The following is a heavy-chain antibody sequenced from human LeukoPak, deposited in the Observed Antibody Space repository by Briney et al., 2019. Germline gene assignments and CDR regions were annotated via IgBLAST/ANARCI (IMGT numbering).Heavy chain of an antibody. CDR1: GGSISSYY. CDR3: AKSNGYGLIDI. V-gene: IGHV4-59*12. CDR2: IFYSGST. Sequence: PSETLSLTCTVSGGSISSYYWSWIRQPPGKALEWIGNIFYSGSTYYSPSLKSRVTISLDTSRNQFSLKLNSVTAADTAVYYCAKSNGYGLIDIWGQGAMVTVSS. D-gene: IGHD3-22*01. J-gene: IGHJ3*02.